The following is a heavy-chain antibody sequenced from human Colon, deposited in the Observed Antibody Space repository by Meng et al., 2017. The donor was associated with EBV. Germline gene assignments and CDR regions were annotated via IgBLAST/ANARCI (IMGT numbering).Heavy chain of an antibody. Sequence: VPVEVSVTGVGEPSGTRSLTCAVSGASIRSNNWWSWVRPTPGKGLEWIGEIYHCGHTNYNPSLKSRVTISVDRSNDQFSLSLSSVTAADTAVYYCARGNAYNAPSFDYWGQGTLVTVSS. D-gene: IGHD5-24*01. V-gene: IGHV4-4*02. CDR2: IYHCGHT. J-gene: IGHJ4*02. CDR1: GASIRSNNW. CDR3: ARGNAYNAPSFDY.